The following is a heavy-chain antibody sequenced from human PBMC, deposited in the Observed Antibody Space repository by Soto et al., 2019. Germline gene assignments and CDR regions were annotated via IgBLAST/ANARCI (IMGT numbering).Heavy chain of an antibody. CDR2: IYWDDDK. CDR1: GFSLSSTRVA. D-gene: IGHD6-19*01. Sequence: QITLKESGPTLVKPTQTLTLICTFSGFSLSSTRVAVGWIRQPQGKALEWLALIYWDDDKRYSPFLKSRLTITKDTSKNQVVLTMTNMDPVDTATYYCAHSVVAGLGYYFDYWGQGTLVTVSS. CDR3: AHSVVAGLGYYFDY. J-gene: IGHJ4*02. V-gene: IGHV2-5*02.